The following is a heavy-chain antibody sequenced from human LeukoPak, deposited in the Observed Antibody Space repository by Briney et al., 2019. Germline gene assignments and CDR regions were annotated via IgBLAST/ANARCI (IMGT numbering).Heavy chain of an antibody. V-gene: IGHV4-34*01. CDR3: ARGTQTYYDKAPVDY. J-gene: IGHJ4*02. CDR2: INHRGST. CDR1: GGSFSGYY. Sequence: PSETLSLTCAVYGGSFSGYYWSWIRQPPGKGLEWIGEINHRGSTNYNPSLKSRVTISVDTSKSQFSLKLSSVTAADTAVYYCARGTQTYYDKAPVDYWGQGTLVTVSS. D-gene: IGHD3-22*01.